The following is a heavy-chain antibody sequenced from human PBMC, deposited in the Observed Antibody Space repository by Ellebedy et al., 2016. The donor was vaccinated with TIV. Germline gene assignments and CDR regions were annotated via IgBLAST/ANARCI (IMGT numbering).Heavy chain of an antibody. V-gene: IGHV3-7*01. CDR2: IKQDGSEK. J-gene: IGHJ4*02. Sequence: GGSLRLXXAASGFTFSSYWMSWVRQAPGKGLEWVANIKQDGSEKYYVDSVKGRFTISRDNAKNSLYLQMNSVSAEDTAVYYCARDSSGSIDYWGQGTLVTVSS. CDR1: GFTFSSYW. CDR3: ARDSSGSIDY. D-gene: IGHD6-19*01.